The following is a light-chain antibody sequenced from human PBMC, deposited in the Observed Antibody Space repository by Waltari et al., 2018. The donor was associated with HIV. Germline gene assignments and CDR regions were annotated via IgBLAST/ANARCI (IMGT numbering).Light chain of an antibody. CDR1: SSDVGGYNY. CDR3: SSYAGSNNHVV. J-gene: IGLJ2*01. V-gene: IGLV2-8*01. Sequence: QSALTQPPSASGSPGQSVTISCTGTSSDVGGYNYVSWYRQHPGQAPQLIIYEVDKRPSGVPDRFSGSKSGNTASLTVSGLQAEDEADYYCSSYAGSNNHVVFGGGTTLTVL. CDR2: EVD.